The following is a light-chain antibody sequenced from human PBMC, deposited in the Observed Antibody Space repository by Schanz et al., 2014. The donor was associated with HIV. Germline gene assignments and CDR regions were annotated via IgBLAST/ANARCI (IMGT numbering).Light chain of an antibody. CDR1: SSDVGSYNL. Sequence: QSALTQHASVSGSPGQSITISCTGTSSDVGSYNLVSWYQQHPGKAPKLMIYEGSKRPSGVSNRFSGSKSGNTASLTISGLQAEDEADYYCCSFAGTIWVFGGGTKLTVL. CDR2: EGS. CDR3: CSFAGTIWV. V-gene: IGLV2-23*01. J-gene: IGLJ3*02.